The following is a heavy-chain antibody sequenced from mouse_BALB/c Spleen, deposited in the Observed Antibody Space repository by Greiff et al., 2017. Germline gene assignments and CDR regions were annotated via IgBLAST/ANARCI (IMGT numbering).Heavy chain of an antibody. CDR2: IWGDGST. D-gene: IGHD1-1*01. Sequence: VKLMESGPGLVAPSQSLSITCTVSGFSLTGYGVNWVRQPPGKGLEWLGMIWGDGSTDYNSALKSRLSLSKDNSKSQVFLQMNSLQTDDTARYYCARSGSSEDYYAMDYWGQGTSVTVAS. CDR1: GFSLTGYG. J-gene: IGHJ4*01. CDR3: ARSGSSEDYYAMDY. V-gene: IGHV2-6-7*01.